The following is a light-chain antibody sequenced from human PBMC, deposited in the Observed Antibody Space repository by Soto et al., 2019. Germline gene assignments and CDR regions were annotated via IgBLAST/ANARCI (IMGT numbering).Light chain of an antibody. J-gene: IGKJ2*01. Sequence: DIVMTQSPDSLAVSLGERATINCKSSQSVLYSSNNKNYLAWYQQKPGQPPKLLIYWASTRDSGVPDRFSGSGSGTEFPLTISSLQAEDAAVYYCQQYYSVPYTFGQGTKLEIK. CDR1: QSVLYSSNNKNY. V-gene: IGKV4-1*01. CDR3: QQYYSVPYT. CDR2: WAS.